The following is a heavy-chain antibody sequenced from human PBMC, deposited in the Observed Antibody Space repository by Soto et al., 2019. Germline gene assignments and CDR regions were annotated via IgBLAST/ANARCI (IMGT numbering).Heavy chain of an antibody. V-gene: IGHV3-21*01. CDR3: ASDLEAADASSYFEH. Sequence: GGSLRLSCAGSGFIFSSYAMNWVRQAPGKGLEWVSSISRSSSYIYYADSVRGRFTISRDNAKNTLHLQMSSLRDEDTAVYYCASDLEAADASSYFEHWGLGALVTVSS. D-gene: IGHD6-25*01. CDR2: ISRSSSYI. CDR1: GFIFSSYA. J-gene: IGHJ4*02.